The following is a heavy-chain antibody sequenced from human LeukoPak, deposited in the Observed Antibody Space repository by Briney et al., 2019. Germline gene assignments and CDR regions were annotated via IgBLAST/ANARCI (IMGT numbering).Heavy chain of an antibody. CDR3: ARGLDYYDSSGIDAFDI. CDR2: ISAYNGNT. V-gene: IGHV1-18*01. D-gene: IGHD3-22*01. Sequence: ASVKVSCKASGYTFISYGISWVRQAPGQGLEWMGWISAYNGNTNYAQKLQGRVTMTTDTSTSTAYMELRSLRSDDTAVYYCARGLDYYDSSGIDAFDIWGQGTMVTVSS. J-gene: IGHJ3*02. CDR1: GYTFISYG.